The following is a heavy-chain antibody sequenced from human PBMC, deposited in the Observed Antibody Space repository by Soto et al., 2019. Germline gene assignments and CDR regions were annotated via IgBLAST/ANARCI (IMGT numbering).Heavy chain of an antibody. CDR3: AKALYGSSSSPIDH. CDR2: LSSDGFGA. J-gene: IGHJ1*01. Sequence: GGSLRLSCAASGFSLSPYWMHWVRQAPGRGLEWVSRLSSDGFGAAYADSVKGRFFISRDIARNTLFLQMNSLNPEDTAFYYCAKALYGSSSSPIDHWGQGTLV. CDR1: GFSLSPYW. V-gene: IGHV3-74*03. D-gene: IGHD6-13*01.